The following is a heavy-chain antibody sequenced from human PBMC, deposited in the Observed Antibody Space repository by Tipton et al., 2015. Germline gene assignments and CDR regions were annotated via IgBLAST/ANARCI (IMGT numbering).Heavy chain of an antibody. V-gene: IGHV4-31*03. CDR3: AREDFPYGMDV. CDR1: DVPITSGGSY. CDR2: IYYSATT. Sequence: TLSLTCSVSDVPITSGGSYWSWIRHRPGKGLEWIGTIYYSATTSYNPYLKSRMTISLDTSKNQFSVNLSSVTAADTAVYYCAREDFPYGMDVWGQGNTVTVSS. J-gene: IGHJ6*02.